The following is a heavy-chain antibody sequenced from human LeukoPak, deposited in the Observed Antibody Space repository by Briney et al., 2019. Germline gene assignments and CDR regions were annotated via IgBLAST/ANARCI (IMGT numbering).Heavy chain of an antibody. CDR3: AKDRTVGASYWYFDL. Sequence: GGSLRLSCAASGFTFSHYAMNWVRQAPGKGLEWVSSISGSGGRTYYADSVRGRLTISRDNSKNTLYLQMNSLRAEDTAVYYCAKDRTVGASYWYFDLWGRGTLVTVSS. CDR1: GFTFSHYA. CDR2: ISGSGGRT. J-gene: IGHJ2*01. D-gene: IGHD1-26*01. V-gene: IGHV3-23*01.